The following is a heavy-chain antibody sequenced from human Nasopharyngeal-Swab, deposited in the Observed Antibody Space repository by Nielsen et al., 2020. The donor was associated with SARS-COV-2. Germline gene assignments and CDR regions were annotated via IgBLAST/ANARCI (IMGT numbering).Heavy chain of an antibody. V-gene: IGHV3-74*01. CDR3: ARGYAAMGFFDY. Sequence: AGSLRLSCAASGFTFGTYWMHWVRQAPGKGLEWVSRIKSDGSSTGDADSVKGRFTVSRANAKNTLYLQMNSLRAEDTASYYCARGYAAMGFFDYWGQGTLVTVSS. D-gene: IGHD2-2*01. CDR1: GFTFGTYW. CDR2: IKSDGSST. J-gene: IGHJ4*02.